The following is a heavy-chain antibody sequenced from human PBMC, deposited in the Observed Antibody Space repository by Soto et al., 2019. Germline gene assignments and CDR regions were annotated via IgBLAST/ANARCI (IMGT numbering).Heavy chain of an antibody. Sequence: GGSLRLSCAASGFTFKNWAMSWVRQAPGKGLEWVSIISGTSDATFYADSVKGRFTISRDNSKNTLYLQMNSLRAEDTAVYYCARSWAVAGSYDYWGQGTLVTVSS. V-gene: IGHV3-23*01. CDR2: ISGTSDAT. CDR3: ARSWAVAGSYDY. J-gene: IGHJ4*02. CDR1: GFTFKNWA. D-gene: IGHD6-19*01.